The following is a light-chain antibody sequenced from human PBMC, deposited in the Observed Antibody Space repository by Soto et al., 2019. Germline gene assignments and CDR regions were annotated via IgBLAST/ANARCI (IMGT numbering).Light chain of an antibody. CDR3: QQYGTSPPWT. CDR2: GAF. V-gene: IGKV3-20*01. J-gene: IGKJ1*01. CDR1: QSVSSSS. Sequence: EIVLTQSPGTLSMSPGERATLSCRASQSVSSSSLAWYQQKPGQAPRLLIYGAFIRATGIPDRFSGSGSGTDFTLTISRLEPEDFAVYSCQQYGTSPPWTFGQGTKVEIK.